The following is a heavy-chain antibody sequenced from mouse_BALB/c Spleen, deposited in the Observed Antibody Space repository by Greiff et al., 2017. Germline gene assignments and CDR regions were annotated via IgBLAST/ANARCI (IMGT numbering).Heavy chain of an antibody. CDR2: INPGSGGT. CDR3: ARRIYYGSSYVYAMDY. Sequence: QVQLQQSGAELVRPGTSVKVSCKASGYAFTNYLIEWVKQRPGQGLEWIGVINPGSGGTNYNEKFKGKATLTADKSSSTAYMQLSSLTSDDSAVYFCARRIYYGSSYVYAMDYWGQGTSVTVSS. V-gene: IGHV1-54*01. CDR1: GYAFTNYL. J-gene: IGHJ4*01. D-gene: IGHD1-1*01.